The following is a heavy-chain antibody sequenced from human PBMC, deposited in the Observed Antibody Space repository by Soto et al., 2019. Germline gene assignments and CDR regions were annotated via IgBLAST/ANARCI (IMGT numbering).Heavy chain of an antibody. V-gene: IGHV4-31*03. Sequence: TSETLSLTCTVSGGSISSDGYYWSWIRQHPGKGLEWIGYIYYSGSTYYNPSLKSRVTISVDTSKNQFSLKLSSVTAADTAVYYCARSGYSYGPNPLLYWGQGTLVTVSS. CDR2: IYYSGST. J-gene: IGHJ4*02. CDR1: GGSISSDGYY. CDR3: ARSGYSYGPNPLLY. D-gene: IGHD5-18*01.